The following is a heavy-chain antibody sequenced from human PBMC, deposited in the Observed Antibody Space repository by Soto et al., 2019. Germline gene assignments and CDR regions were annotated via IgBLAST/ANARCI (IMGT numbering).Heavy chain of an antibody. CDR3: ARSPVGDAWNV. V-gene: IGHV3-21*01. CDR1: GFTFSSYS. J-gene: IGHJ3*01. Sequence: EVQLVESGGGLVKPGGSLRLSCAASGFTFSSYSMNWVRQAPGKGLEWVSSISSGSDYIFYADSVKGRFTIARDNAKNSLFLQMNSLTAEDTAVYYCARSPVGDAWNVWGQWTVVTVSS. CDR2: ISSGSDYI.